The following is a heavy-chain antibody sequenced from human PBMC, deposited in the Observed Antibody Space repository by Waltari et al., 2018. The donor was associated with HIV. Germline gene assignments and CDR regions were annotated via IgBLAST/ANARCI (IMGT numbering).Heavy chain of an antibody. D-gene: IGHD3-9*01. CDR3: ARGWDTLTDYYTVDY. V-gene: IGHV1-18*01. Sequence: QVQLVQSGAEVKKPGASVTVSCKASGYNFSNYGISWVRQAPGQGLEWMGWITAYNGNTNYAQKLQVRVTMTTETSTSTAYMELRRLRSDDTAVYYCARGWDTLTDYYTVDYWGQGTLVTVSS. CDR2: ITAYNGNT. CDR1: GYNFSNYG. J-gene: IGHJ4*02.